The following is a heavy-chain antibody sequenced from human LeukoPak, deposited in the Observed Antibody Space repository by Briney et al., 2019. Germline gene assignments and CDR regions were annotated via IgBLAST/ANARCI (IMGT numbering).Heavy chain of an antibody. D-gene: IGHD2-2*03. Sequence: ASVKVSCKASGYTFTSYGISWVRQAPGQGLEWMGWISAYNGNTNYAQKFQGRVTMTRDTSISTAYMELSRLRSDDTAVYYCASGYCSSTSCYDPSYYDYMDVWGKGTTVTVSS. CDR2: ISAYNGNT. J-gene: IGHJ6*03. CDR3: ASGYCSSTSCYDPSYYDYMDV. V-gene: IGHV1-18*01. CDR1: GYTFTSYG.